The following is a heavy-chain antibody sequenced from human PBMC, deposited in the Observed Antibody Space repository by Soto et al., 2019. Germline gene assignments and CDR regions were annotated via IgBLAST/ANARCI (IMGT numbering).Heavy chain of an antibody. CDR2: ISGSGGST. CDR3: AKGERFGSSWSNYFDY. Sequence: GGSLRLSCAASGFTFSSYAMSWVRQAPGKGLEWVSAISGSGGSTYSADSVRGRLTISRDNSRSTLYLQMNSLRAEDTAVYYCAKGERFGSSWSNYFDYWGKGTLVTVSS. CDR1: GFTFSSYA. V-gene: IGHV3-23*01. J-gene: IGHJ4*02. D-gene: IGHD6-13*01.